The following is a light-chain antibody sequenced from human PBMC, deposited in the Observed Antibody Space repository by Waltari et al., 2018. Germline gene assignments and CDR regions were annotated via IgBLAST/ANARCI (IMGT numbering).Light chain of an antibody. CDR2: WAS. CDR3: YQHYITPFT. Sequence: DIVMTQSPVPLAVSFGDRATIHCQSRQSVLYSSNNKNYLAWYQQKPGQPPKLLIYWASTRESGVPDRFTGGGSGTDFTLTISSLQAEDVAFYYCYQHYITPFTFGPGTKVDIK. J-gene: IGKJ3*01. V-gene: IGKV4-1*01. CDR1: QSVLYSSNNKNY.